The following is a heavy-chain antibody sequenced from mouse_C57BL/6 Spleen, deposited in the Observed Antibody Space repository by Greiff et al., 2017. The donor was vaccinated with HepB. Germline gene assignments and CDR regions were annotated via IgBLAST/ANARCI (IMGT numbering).Heavy chain of an antibody. CDR2: LDPNSGGT. CDR3: ARDYGPFDY. J-gene: IGHJ2*01. CDR1: GYPFTSYW. V-gene: IGHV1-72*01. D-gene: IGHD1-1*02. Sequence: VQLQQSGAELVKPGASVKLSCTASGYPFTSYWLPWVQQSPGRGLEWIGRLDPNSGGTKYNETFKSKGTLTVDKPSSTAYMQLSSLTSEDSAVYYCARDYGPFDYWGQGTTRTVAS.